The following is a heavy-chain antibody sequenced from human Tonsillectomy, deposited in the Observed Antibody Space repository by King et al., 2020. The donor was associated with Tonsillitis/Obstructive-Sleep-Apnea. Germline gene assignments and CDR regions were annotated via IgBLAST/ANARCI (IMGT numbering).Heavy chain of an antibody. CDR1: GFTFSSYA. Sequence: VQLVESGGGLVQPGGSLRLSCAASGFTFSSYAMSWVRQAPGKGLEWVSAISGSGGSTYYADSVKGRFTISRDNSKNTLYLQMNSLRAEDTAVYYCAKWARDCSGGSCYDNHFDYWGQGTLVTVSS. CDR2: ISGSGGST. J-gene: IGHJ4*02. D-gene: IGHD2-15*01. CDR3: AKWARDCSGGSCYDNHFDY. V-gene: IGHV3-23*04.